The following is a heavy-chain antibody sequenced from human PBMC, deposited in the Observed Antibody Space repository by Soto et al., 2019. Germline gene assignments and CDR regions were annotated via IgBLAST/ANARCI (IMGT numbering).Heavy chain of an antibody. J-gene: IGHJ4*02. CDR2: SSYDGRET. CDR1: DFDFSRYG. Sequence: GGSLTLSCAASDFDFSRYGIHWVRQAPGKGLDWVAASSYDGRETLYADSGKGRFTVSKGMSKNTAFLQMNALRHEETAVYFCARDSGWTILNFDNWGQGPPVTVSS. V-gene: IGHV3-30*03. CDR3: ARDSGWTILNFDN. D-gene: IGHD3-10*01.